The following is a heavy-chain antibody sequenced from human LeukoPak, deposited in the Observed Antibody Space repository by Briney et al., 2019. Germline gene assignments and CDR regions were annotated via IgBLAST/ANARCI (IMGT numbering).Heavy chain of an antibody. CDR2: INHSGST. J-gene: IGHJ4*02. D-gene: IGHD3-10*01. V-gene: IGHV4-34*01. CDR3: ASTNVLLWFGELSKTAHFDY. CDR1: GGSFSGYY. Sequence: SETLSLTCAVYGGSFSGYYWSWIRQPPGKGLEWIGEINHSGSTNYNPSLKSRVTISVDKSKNQFSLKLSSVTAADTAVYYCASTNVLLWFGELSKTAHFDYWGQGTLVTVSS.